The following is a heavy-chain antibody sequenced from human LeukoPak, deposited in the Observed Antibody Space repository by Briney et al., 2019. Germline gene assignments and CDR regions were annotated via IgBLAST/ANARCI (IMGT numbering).Heavy chain of an antibody. D-gene: IGHD4-17*01. J-gene: IGHJ4*02. V-gene: IGHV4-34*01. CDR2: INHSGST. Sequence: SETLSLTCAVYGGSFSGYYWSWIRQPPGKGLEWIGEINHSGSTNYNPSLKSRVTISVDTSKNQFSLKLSSVTAADTAVYYRARGHRYGDYVGYWGQGTLVTVSS. CDR3: ARGHRYGDYVGY. CDR1: GGSFSGYY.